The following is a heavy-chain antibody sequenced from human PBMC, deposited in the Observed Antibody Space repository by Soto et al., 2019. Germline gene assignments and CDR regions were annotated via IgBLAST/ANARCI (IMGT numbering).Heavy chain of an antibody. Sequence: GGSLRLSCAASGFTFSSYSMNWVRQAPGKGLEWVSSISSSSYIYYADSVKGRFTISRDNAKNSLYLQMNSLRAEDTAVYYCARDDDYDYGMDVWGQGTTVTVSS. J-gene: IGHJ6*02. V-gene: IGHV3-21*01. CDR3: ARDDDYDYGMDV. CDR1: GFTFSSYS. D-gene: IGHD3-16*01. CDR2: ISSSSYI.